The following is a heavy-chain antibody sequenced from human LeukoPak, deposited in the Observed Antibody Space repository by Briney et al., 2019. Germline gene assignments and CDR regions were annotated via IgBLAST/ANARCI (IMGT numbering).Heavy chain of an antibody. D-gene: IGHD3-9*01. CDR2: IIPIFGTA. CDR1: GGTFSSYA. V-gene: IGHV1-69*05. CDR3: ASDSVTSYFDWLGIDY. Sequence: GSSVKVSCKASGGTFSSYAISWVRQAPGQGLEWMGGIIPIFGTANYAQKFQGRVTITTDESTSTAYMELSSLRSEDTAVYYCASDSVTSYFDWLGIDYWGQGTLVTVSS. J-gene: IGHJ4*02.